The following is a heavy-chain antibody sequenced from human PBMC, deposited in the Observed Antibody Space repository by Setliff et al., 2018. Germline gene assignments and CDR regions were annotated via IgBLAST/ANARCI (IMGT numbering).Heavy chain of an antibody. D-gene: IGHD3-3*01. CDR3: RFWSGYYKNDF. CDR1: GDSISSGYYY. Sequence: PSETLSLTCTVSGDSISSGYYYWAWIRQTPGKGLEWVGSLSFAGDAYYNPSPKSRVTMSVDSSKKQLSLKLTTVTAADTAVYYCRFWSGYYKNDFWGHGTLVTVSS. J-gene: IGHJ4*01. V-gene: IGHV4-39*07. CDR2: LSFAGDA.